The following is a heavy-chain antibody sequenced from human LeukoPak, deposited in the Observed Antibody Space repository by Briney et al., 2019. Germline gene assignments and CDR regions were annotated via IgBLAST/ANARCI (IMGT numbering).Heavy chain of an antibody. CDR2: ISGRGVST. CDR3: AKAASGNWNDVSDY. CDR1: GFTFSTYA. D-gene: IGHD1-20*01. Sequence: GGSLRLSCAASGFTFSTYAMSWVPQAPGKGLEWVSAISGRGVSTSYADSVRGRFTISRDNSKKTLYLQMNSLRAEDTAVYYCAKAASGNWNDVSDYWGQGTLVTVSS. J-gene: IGHJ4*02. V-gene: IGHV3-23*01.